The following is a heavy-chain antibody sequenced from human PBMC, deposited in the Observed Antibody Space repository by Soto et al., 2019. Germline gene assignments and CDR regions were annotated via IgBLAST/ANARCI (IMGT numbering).Heavy chain of an antibody. V-gene: IGHV3-30*18. CDR3: AKDLGNGGRGAFDI. CDR2: ISYDGSNK. CDR1: GFTFSSYG. Sequence: QVQLVESGGGVVQPGRSLRLSCAASGFTFSSYGMHWVRQAPGKGLEWVALISYDGSNKYYADSVKGRFTISRDNSKNTLYLQMNILRTEDTAVYYCAKDLGNGGRGAFDIWGQGTMVTVSS. D-gene: IGHD7-27*01. J-gene: IGHJ3*02.